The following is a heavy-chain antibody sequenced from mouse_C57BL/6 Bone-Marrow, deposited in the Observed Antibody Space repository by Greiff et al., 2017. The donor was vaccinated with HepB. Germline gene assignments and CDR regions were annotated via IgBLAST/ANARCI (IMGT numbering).Heavy chain of an antibody. V-gene: IGHV14-4*01. D-gene: IGHD2-1*01. J-gene: IGHJ2*01. CDR1: GFNIKDDY. CDR2: IDPENGDT. Sequence: EVQLQQSGAELVRPGASVKLSCTASGFNIKDDYMHWVKQRPEQGLEWIGWIDPENGDTEYASKFQGKATITADTSSNTAYLQRSSLTSEDTAVYYCTFYGNYPYFDYWGQGTTLTVSS. CDR3: TFYGNYPYFDY.